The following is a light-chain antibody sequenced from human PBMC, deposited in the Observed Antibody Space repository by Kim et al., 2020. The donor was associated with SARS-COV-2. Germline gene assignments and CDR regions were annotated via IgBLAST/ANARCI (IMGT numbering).Light chain of an antibody. Sequence: QSVLTQPPSVSAAPGQSVSISCSGSSSNFGRNDAQWYQQLPGAAPRLLLYDNYKRPSGIPERFSASKSDTSATLDITGLQTGDEAHYYCAGWDSSLNGVVFGGGTQLTVL. CDR2: DNY. J-gene: IGLJ2*01. CDR1: SSNFGRND. V-gene: IGLV1-51*01. CDR3: AGWDSSLNGVV.